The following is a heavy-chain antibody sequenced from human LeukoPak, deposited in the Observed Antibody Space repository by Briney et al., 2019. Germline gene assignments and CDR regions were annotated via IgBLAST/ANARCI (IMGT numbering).Heavy chain of an antibody. V-gene: IGHV3-48*01. D-gene: IGHD2-2*01. CDR3: ARSGLGYCSSTSCQGAFDI. CDR2: ICSRSGSI. Sequence: GGGLRLSCAACGFTFRSYSMNWVRQAPGKGGEWGSYICSRSGSIYYAVSVKSRFTISRDNAKNSLYLQMNSLRAEDTAVYYCARSGLGYCSSTSCQGAFDIWGQGTMVTVSS. J-gene: IGHJ3*02. CDR1: GFTFRSYS.